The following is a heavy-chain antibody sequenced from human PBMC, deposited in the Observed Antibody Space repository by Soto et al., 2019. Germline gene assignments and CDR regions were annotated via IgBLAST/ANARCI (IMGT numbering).Heavy chain of an antibody. CDR3: ARDKGGCDYDD. Sequence: EVQLVESGGDVVRPGGSLRLSCAASGFTSDDYGMSWVRQAPGKGLEWVAGINWNGGHTNYADSVKGRFTISKDSAKNSLYLQMNSLRVEDTALYHCARDKGGCDYDDWGQGTLVTVSA. J-gene: IGHJ4*02. CDR1: GFTSDDYG. CDR2: INWNGGHT. V-gene: IGHV3-20*01. D-gene: IGHD5-12*01.